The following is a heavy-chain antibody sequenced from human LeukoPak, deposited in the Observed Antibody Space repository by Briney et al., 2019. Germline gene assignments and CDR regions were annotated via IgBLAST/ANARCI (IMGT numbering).Heavy chain of an antibody. CDR2: IYYSGST. V-gene: IGHV4-31*03. J-gene: IGHJ6*04. Sequence: SETLSLTCTVSGGSISSGGYYWSWIRQHPGKGLEWIGYIYYSGSTYYNPSLKSRVTISVDTSKNQFPLKLSSVTAADTAVYYCARDYDFWSGYRLDVWGKGTTVTVSS. D-gene: IGHD3-3*01. CDR3: ARDYDFWSGYRLDV. CDR1: GGSISSGGYY.